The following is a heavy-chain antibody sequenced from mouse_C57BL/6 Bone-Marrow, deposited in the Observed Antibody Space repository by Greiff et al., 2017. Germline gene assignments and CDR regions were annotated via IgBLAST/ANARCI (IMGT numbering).Heavy chain of an antibody. Sequence: EVQVVESGGGLVKPGGSLKLSCAASGFTFSDYGMHWVRQAPEKGLEWVAYISSGSSTIYYADTVKGRFTISRDNAKNTLFLQMTSLRSEDTAMYYCAGEYDGRFDYWGKGTTLTVSS. CDR1: GFTFSDYG. CDR3: AGEYDGRFDY. D-gene: IGHD2-14*01. CDR2: ISSGSSTI. V-gene: IGHV5-17*01. J-gene: IGHJ2*01.